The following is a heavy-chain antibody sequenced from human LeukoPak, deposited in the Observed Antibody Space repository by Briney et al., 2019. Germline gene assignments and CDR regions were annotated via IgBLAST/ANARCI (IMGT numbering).Heavy chain of an antibody. V-gene: IGHV4-4*07. CDR3: AREYCSSTSCYWGSGSFDY. D-gene: IGHD2-2*01. CDR2: IYTSGTT. CDR1: GGSISSYY. Sequence: SETLSLTCTVSGGSISSYYWSWIRQPAGKGQEWIGRIYTSGTTNYNPSLKSRVTMSADTSKNQFSLKLSPVTAADTAVYYCAREYCSSTSCYWGSGSFDYWGQGTLVTVSS. J-gene: IGHJ4*02.